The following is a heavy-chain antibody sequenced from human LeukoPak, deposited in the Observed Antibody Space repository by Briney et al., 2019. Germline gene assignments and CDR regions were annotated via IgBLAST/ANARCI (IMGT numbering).Heavy chain of an antibody. CDR2: IDWDADK. V-gene: IGHV2-70*11. CDR3: ARRGYFSSGWYFFDY. CDR1: GFSLSTNGMC. Sequence: SGPALVKPTQTLTVTCTFSGFSLSTNGMCVSWIRQPPGKALEWLARIDWDADKYYNTSLKTRLTISRDASKKQVVLTMTNMDPVDTATYYYARRGYFSSGWYFFDYWGQGILVTVSS. J-gene: IGHJ4*02. D-gene: IGHD6-19*01.